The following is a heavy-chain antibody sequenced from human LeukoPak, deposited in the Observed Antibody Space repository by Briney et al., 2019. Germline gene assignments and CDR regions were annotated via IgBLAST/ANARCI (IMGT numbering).Heavy chain of an antibody. CDR1: GFTFSIYG. CDR3: ARERDRGRYSYGIDY. J-gene: IGHJ4*02. Sequence: GGSLRLSCAASGFTFSIYGMGWVRQAPGKGLEWVSSISDNGGNTYYADSAKGRFTISRDNSKNTLYLQMTSLRAEDTAVYYCARERDRGRYSYGIDYWGQGTLVTVSS. D-gene: IGHD5-18*01. CDR2: ISDNGGNT. V-gene: IGHV3-23*01.